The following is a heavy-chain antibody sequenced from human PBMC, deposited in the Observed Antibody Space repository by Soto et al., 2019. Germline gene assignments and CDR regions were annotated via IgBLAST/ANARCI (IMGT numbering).Heavy chain of an antibody. J-gene: IGHJ6*02. CDR2: INPNSGGT. D-gene: IGHD3-3*01. V-gene: IGHV1-2*04. Sequence: VASVKVSCKASGYTFTGYYMHWVRQAPGQGLEWMGWINPNSGGTNYAQKFQGWVTMTRDTSISTAYMELSRLRSDDTAVYYCARGVSYYDFWSGYRQYGMDVWGQGTTVTVSS. CDR3: ARGVSYYDFWSGYRQYGMDV. CDR1: GYTFTGYY.